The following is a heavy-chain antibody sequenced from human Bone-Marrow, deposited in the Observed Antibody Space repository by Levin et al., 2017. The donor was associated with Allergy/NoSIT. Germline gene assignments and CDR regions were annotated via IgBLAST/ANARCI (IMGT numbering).Heavy chain of an antibody. CDR1: GGSISTYY. V-gene: IGHV4-59*08. CDR3: ARHAGPIHLWLMDY. CDR2: VYYSGST. J-gene: IGHJ4*02. Sequence: SQTLSLTCTVSGGSISTYYWSWIRQPPGKGLEWIGYVYYSGSTNYNPSLKSRVTMSVDTSKNHFSLKLSSVTAADTALYYCARHAGPIHLWLMDYWSQGTLVTVSS. D-gene: IGHD5-18*01.